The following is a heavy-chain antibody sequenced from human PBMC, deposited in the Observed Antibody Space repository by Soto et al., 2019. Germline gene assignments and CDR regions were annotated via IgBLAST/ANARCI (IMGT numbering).Heavy chain of an antibody. J-gene: IGHJ4*02. CDR3: AKGEYYFDNSGYYYNFDY. CDR2: INSDGGTT. Sequence: GGSLRLSCAASGFTFSSYAMSWVRQVPGNGPVWVSHINSDGGTTGYADSVRGRFTISRDNAKNTLYLQMNSLRAEDTAVYYCAKGEYYFDNSGYYYNFDYWGQGTLVTVSS. D-gene: IGHD3-22*01. CDR1: GFTFSSYA. V-gene: IGHV3-74*01.